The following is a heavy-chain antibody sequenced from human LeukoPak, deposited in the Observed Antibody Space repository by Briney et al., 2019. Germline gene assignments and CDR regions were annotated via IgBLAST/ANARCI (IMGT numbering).Heavy chain of an antibody. CDR3: ARVSGDYDSSGYYTAYDAFDI. J-gene: IGHJ3*02. CDR2: IYYSGST. Sequence: SETLSLTCTVSGGSISSYYWSWIRQPPGKGLEWIGYIYYSGSTYYNPSLKSRVTISVDTSKNQFSLKLSSVTAADAAVYYCARVSGDYDSSGYYTAYDAFDIWGQGTMVTVSS. V-gene: IGHV4-59*12. D-gene: IGHD3-22*01. CDR1: GGSISSYY.